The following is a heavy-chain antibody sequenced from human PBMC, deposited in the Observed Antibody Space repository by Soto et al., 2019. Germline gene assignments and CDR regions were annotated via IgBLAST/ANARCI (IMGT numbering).Heavy chain of an antibody. Sequence: SETLSLTCTVSGGSISSYYWSWIRQPPGKGLEWIGYIYYSGSTNYNPSLKSRVTISVDTSKNQFSLKLSSVTAADTAVYYCASTQISSGWHIGIFDYWGQGTLVTSPQ. D-gene: IGHD6-19*01. J-gene: IGHJ4*02. V-gene: IGHV4-59*08. CDR3: ASTQISSGWHIGIFDY. CDR1: GGSISSYY. CDR2: IYYSGST.